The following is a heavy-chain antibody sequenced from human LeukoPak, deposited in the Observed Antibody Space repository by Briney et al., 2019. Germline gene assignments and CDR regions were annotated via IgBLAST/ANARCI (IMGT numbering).Heavy chain of an antibody. CDR2: IYSGGST. CDR1: GFTVSSNY. D-gene: IGHD3-22*01. J-gene: IGHJ4*02. CDR3: ARVRYCYDKSYFDN. V-gene: IGHV3-53*01. Sequence: PGGSLRLSCAASGFTVSSNYMSWVRQAPGKGLEGVSVIYSGGSTYYADSVKGGFTISRDNSKNTLYLQMNSLRAEATAVYYCARVRYCYDKSYFDNWGQETLVTVSS.